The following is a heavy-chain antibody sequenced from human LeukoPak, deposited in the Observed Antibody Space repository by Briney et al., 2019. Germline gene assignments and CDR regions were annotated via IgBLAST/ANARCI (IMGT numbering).Heavy chain of an antibody. CDR1: CFTLSTHAAG. Sequence: SGPTLVNPSQTLTLTCTFSCFTLSTHAAGMGWICHPPGKCLDWLALIYWDDDTRYSPSLKSRLTLTKDTSNNQVGLKMTDIDPVDTATYYCAGGSGRTFDYWGQGTLVTVSS. J-gene: IGHJ4*02. D-gene: IGHD3-10*01. CDR2: IYWDDDT. CDR3: AGGSGRTFDY. V-gene: IGHV2-5*02.